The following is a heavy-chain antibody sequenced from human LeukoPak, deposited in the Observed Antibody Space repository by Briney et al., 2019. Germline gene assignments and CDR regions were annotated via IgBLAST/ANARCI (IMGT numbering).Heavy chain of an antibody. Sequence: PSETLSLTCAVYGGSFSGYYWSWIRQPPGKGLEWIGEINHSGSTNYNPSLKSRVTISVDTSKNQFSLKLSSVTAADTAVYYCARGGYDLNYFDYWGQGTLVTVS. D-gene: IGHD5-12*01. CDR2: INHSGST. CDR1: GGSFSGYY. V-gene: IGHV4-34*01. CDR3: ARGGYDLNYFDY. J-gene: IGHJ4*02.